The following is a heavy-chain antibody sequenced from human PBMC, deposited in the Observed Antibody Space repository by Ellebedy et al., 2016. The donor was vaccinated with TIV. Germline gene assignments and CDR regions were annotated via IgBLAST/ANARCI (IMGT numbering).Heavy chain of an antibody. CDR2: ISYDGSNK. CDR3: SRSNYGGTVGNPRDAFDI. J-gene: IGHJ3*02. Sequence: GGSLRLSCTTSGFTFKDHAMGWVRQAPGKGLEWVAVISYDGSNKYYADSVKGRFTTSRDNSKNTLYLQMNSLRAEDTAVYYCSRSNYGGTVGNPRDAFDIWGQGTMVTVSS. CDR1: GFTFKDHA. V-gene: IGHV3-30-3*02. D-gene: IGHD4-23*01.